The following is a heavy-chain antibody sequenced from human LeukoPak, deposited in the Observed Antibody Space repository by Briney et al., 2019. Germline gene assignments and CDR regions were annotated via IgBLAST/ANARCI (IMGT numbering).Heavy chain of an antibody. Sequence: GGTLRLSCAASGFTFSSYGMSWVRQAPGKGLEWVSAISGSGGSAYYADSVKGRFTISRDNSKNTLYLQMNSLRAEDTAVYYCLRDEVGATTEFDYWGQGTLVTVAS. CDR2: ISGSGGSA. J-gene: IGHJ4*02. CDR1: GFTFSSYG. CDR3: LRDEVGATTEFDY. D-gene: IGHD1-26*01. V-gene: IGHV3-23*01.